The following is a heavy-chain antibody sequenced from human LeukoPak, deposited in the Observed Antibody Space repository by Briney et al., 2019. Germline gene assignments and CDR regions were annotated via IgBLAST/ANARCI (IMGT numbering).Heavy chain of an antibody. V-gene: IGHV4-31*03. Sequence: KTSETLSLTCTVSGGSISSGGYYWSWIRQHPGKGLEWIGYIYYSGSTYYNPSLKSRVTISVDTSKNQFSLKLSSVTAADTAVYYCARLVLWFGEFPPNWFDPWGQGTLVTVSS. CDR2: IYYSGST. CDR3: ARLVLWFGEFPPNWFDP. J-gene: IGHJ5*02. D-gene: IGHD3-10*01. CDR1: GGSISSGGYY.